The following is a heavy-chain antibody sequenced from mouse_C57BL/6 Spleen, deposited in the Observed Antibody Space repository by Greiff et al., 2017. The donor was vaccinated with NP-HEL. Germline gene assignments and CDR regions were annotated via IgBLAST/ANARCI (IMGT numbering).Heavy chain of an antibody. J-gene: IGHJ1*03. CDR2: FYPGSGSI. CDR3: ARHEESTIYYGSGYGYFDV. V-gene: IGHV1-62-2*01. Sequence: VQLQESGAELVKPGASVKLSCKASGYTFTEYTIHWVKQRSGQGLEWIGWFYPGSGSIKYNEKFKDKATLTADKSSSTVYMELSRLTSEDSAVYFCARHEESTIYYGSGYGYFDVWGTGTTVTVSS. D-gene: IGHD1-1*01. CDR1: GYTFTEYT.